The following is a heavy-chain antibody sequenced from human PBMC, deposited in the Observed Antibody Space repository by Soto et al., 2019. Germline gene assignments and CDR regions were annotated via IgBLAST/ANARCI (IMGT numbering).Heavy chain of an antibody. CDR1: GFTFSSYG. V-gene: IGHV3-30*18. J-gene: IGHJ2*01. D-gene: IGHD6-19*01. CDR2: ISYDGSNK. Sequence: QVQLVESGGGVVQPGRSLRLSCAASGFTFSSYGMHWVRQAPGKGLEWVAVISYDGSNKYYADSVKGRFTISRDNSKNTLYLQMNSLRAEDTAVYYCAKDSVAGTGWYFDLWGLGTLVTVSS. CDR3: AKDSVAGTGWYFDL.